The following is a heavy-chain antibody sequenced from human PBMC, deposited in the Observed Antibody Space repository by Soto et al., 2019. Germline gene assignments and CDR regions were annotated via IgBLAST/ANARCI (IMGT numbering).Heavy chain of an antibody. Sequence: GGSLRLSCAASGFTFSSYGMHWVRQAPGKGLEWVAVIWYDGSNKYYADSVKGRFTISRDNSKNTLYLQMNSLRAEDTAVYYCARDEVAWQWLPPAYWGQGTLVTVSS. CDR1: GFTFSSYG. J-gene: IGHJ4*02. CDR2: IWYDGSNK. CDR3: ARDEVAWQWLPPAY. D-gene: IGHD6-19*01. V-gene: IGHV3-33*01.